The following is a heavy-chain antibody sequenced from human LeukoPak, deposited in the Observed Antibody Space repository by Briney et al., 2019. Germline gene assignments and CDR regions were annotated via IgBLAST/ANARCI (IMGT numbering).Heavy chain of an antibody. CDR1: GFTFSGYA. D-gene: IGHD2-15*01. Sequence: GGSLRLSCAASGFTFSGYAMNWVRQAPGKGLEWVSTISGSGGSTYYADSMKGRFTISRDNSKNTLYLQMNTLRAEDTAIYFCAKGGCSGGSCHSVFDYWGQGTLVTVSS. CDR3: AKGGCSGGSCHSVFDY. J-gene: IGHJ4*02. CDR2: ISGSGGST. V-gene: IGHV3-23*01.